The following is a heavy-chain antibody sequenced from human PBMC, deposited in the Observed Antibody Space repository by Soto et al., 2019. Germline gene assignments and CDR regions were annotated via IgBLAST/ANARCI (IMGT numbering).Heavy chain of an antibody. CDR3: AKEAYSGSLGVGYGMDV. Sequence: QVQLVESGGGVVQPGRSLRLACTASGLTFTMYAMHWVRQAPGKGLEWVAVISHDGTYKFYSDSVKGRFTMSRDNSQNTVHLQMNSLRLEDTAVDYCAKEAYSGSLGVGYGMDVWGQGTTVTVSS. J-gene: IGHJ6*02. V-gene: IGHV3-30*18. D-gene: IGHD1-26*01. CDR1: GLTFTMYA. CDR2: ISHDGTYK.